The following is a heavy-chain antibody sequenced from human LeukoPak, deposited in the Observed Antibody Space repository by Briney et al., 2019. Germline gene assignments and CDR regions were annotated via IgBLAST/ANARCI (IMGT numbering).Heavy chain of an antibody. J-gene: IGHJ6*04. CDR3: AKEGAASWDVDV. V-gene: IGHV3-66*02. CDR1: GFTVSSNY. CDR2: IYSGGST. D-gene: IGHD3-3*02. Sequence: PGGSLRLSCAASGFTVSSNYMSWVRQAPGKGLEGVSIIYSGGSTYYADSVKGRFMISRDNSKNTVDLQMNSLRGDDTAMYYCAKEGAASWDVDVWGKGTTVTVSS.